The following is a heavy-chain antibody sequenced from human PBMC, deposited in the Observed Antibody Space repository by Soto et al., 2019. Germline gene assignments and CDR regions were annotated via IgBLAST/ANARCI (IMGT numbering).Heavy chain of an antibody. Sequence: QVQLVQSGAEVKKPGSSVKVSCEASGGTFSGHAISWVRQAPGQGPEWMGGLIPLFGTTQHAQNFQDRLTITADKSTSTAYIELTSLPFEDTAIYYCARGPNWGYRFDTWGQGTLVTVSS. CDR3: ARGPNWGYRFDT. CDR2: LIPLFGTT. J-gene: IGHJ5*02. CDR1: GGTFSGHA. D-gene: IGHD7-27*01. V-gene: IGHV1-69*06.